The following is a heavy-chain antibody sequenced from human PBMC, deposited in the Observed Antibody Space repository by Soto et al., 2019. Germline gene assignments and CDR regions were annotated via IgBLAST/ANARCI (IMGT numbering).Heavy chain of an antibody. D-gene: IGHD1-26*01. V-gene: IGHV4-39*01. CDR1: GGSISSSSYY. CDR3: ARPGATADLYYFDY. Sequence: SETLSLTCTVSGGSISSSSYYWGWIRQPPGKGLEWIGSIYYSGSTYYNPSLKSRVTISVDTSKNQFSLKLSSVTAADTAVYYCARPGATADLYYFDYWGQGTLVTVSS. J-gene: IGHJ4*02. CDR2: IYYSGST.